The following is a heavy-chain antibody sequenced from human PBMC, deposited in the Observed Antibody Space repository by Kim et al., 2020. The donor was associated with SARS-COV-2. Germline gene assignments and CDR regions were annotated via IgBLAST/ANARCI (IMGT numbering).Heavy chain of an antibody. Sequence: TNHNRSLKRRVSTSVDTAKNQISLKLSSVTAADTAVYYCASGGTFYPSLEYWGQGALVTVSS. CDR2: T. CDR3: ASGGTFYPSLEY. J-gene: IGHJ4*02. V-gene: IGHV4-59*09.